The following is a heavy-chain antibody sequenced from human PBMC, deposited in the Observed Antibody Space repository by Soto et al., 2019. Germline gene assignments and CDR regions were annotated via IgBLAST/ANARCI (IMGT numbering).Heavy chain of an antibody. CDR2: ISGSGGST. V-gene: IGHV3-23*01. Sequence: GGSLRLSCAASGFTFSSYAMSWFRQAPGKGLEWVSAISGSGGSTYYADSVKGRFTISRDNSKNTLYLQMNSLRAEDTAVYYCAKEVLGAYGDFSGYYGMDVWGQGTTVTVSS. CDR1: GFTFSSYA. J-gene: IGHJ6*02. D-gene: IGHD4-17*01. CDR3: AKEVLGAYGDFSGYYGMDV.